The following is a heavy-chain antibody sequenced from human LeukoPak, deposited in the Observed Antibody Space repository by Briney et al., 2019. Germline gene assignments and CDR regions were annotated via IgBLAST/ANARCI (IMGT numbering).Heavy chain of an antibody. V-gene: IGHV3-23*01. J-gene: IGHJ6*03. Sequence: GGSLRLSCAASGFSFSDYYMSWVRQAPGKGLEWVSAISGSGGSTYYADSVKGRFTISRDNSKNTLYLQMNSLRAEDTAVYYCAKDRLAAANYYYYYMDVWGKGTTVTVSS. CDR2: ISGSGGST. CDR3: AKDRLAAANYYYYYMDV. D-gene: IGHD6-13*01. CDR1: GFSFSDYY.